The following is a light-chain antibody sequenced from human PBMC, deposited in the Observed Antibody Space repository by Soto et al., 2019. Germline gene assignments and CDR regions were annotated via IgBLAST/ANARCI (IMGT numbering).Light chain of an antibody. Sequence: QSVLTQPASVSGSPGQSITISCTGTSSDIGRYNYVSWYQQYPGKAPKFMIYDVSNRPSGVSNRFSGSKSGNTASLTISGLQAEDEADYYCSSYISSSTCVFRTGNKVPVL. V-gene: IGLV2-14*01. CDR2: DVS. CDR1: SSDIGRYNY. J-gene: IGLJ1*01. CDR3: SSYISSSTCV.